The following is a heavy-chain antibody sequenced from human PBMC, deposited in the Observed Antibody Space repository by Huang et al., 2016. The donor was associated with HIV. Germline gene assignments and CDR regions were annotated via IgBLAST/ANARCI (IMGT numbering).Heavy chain of an antibody. CDR1: GYSFINYW. J-gene: IGHJ2*01. V-gene: IGHV5-51*01. D-gene: IGHD3-22*01. CDR2: IYPGDSKT. Sequence: EVQLVQSGAEVRKPGESLKISCMGSGYSFINYWIGWVRQMPGKGLEWRGIIYPGDSKTKYSPSVRGQVTISVDKSINTAYLQWSSLEASDTAMYYCARPYYFDSSGPQTGGYFDLWGRGTLVTVSS. CDR3: ARPYYFDSSGPQTGGYFDL.